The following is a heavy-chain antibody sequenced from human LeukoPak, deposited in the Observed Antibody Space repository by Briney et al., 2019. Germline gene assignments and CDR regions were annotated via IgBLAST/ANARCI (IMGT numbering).Heavy chain of an antibody. CDR3: AREGITGTTVY. CDR1: GGSISSYY. CDR2: IYYSGST. D-gene: IGHD1-20*01. Sequence: PSETLSLTCTVSGGSISSYYWSWIRQPPGKGLEWIGYIYYSGSTNYNPSLKSRVTISVDTSKNQFSLKLSSVTAADTAVYYCAREGITGTTVYWGQGTLVTVSS. V-gene: IGHV4-59*01. J-gene: IGHJ4*02.